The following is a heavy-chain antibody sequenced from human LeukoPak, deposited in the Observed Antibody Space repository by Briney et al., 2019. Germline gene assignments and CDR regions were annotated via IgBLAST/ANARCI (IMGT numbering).Heavy chain of an antibody. Sequence: GGSLRLSCAASGFTFSSYELNWVRQAPGKGLEWVSYISSSGSTIYYADSVKGRFTISRDNAKNSLYLQMKSLRVEDTAVYYCAREKPELDYWGQGTLVTVSS. CDR2: ISSSGSTI. J-gene: IGHJ4*02. CDR3: AREKPELDY. V-gene: IGHV3-48*03. CDR1: GFTFSSYE.